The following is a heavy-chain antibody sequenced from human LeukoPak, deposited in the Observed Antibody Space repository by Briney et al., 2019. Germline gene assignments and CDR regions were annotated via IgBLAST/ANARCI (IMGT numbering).Heavy chain of an antibody. CDR2: INSRGDTI. V-gene: IGHV3-48*03. CDR1: RFIYTNYE. D-gene: IGHD2-21*01. Sequence: PGGSLRLSYAASRFIYTNYEMNWVRQAPGKGLEWISYINSRGDTIYYGDSVKGRFTISRDNAKNTLYLQMNSLRAEDTAVYYCARDHIGVLAFDIWGQGTMVTVSS. CDR3: ARDHIGVLAFDI. J-gene: IGHJ3*02.